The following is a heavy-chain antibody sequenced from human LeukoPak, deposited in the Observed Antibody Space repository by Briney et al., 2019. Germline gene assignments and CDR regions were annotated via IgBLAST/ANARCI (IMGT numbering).Heavy chain of an antibody. J-gene: IGHJ4*02. Sequence: SQTLSLTCTVSGGSISSGDYYWSWIRQPPGKGLEWIGYIYYSGSTYYNPSLKSRVTISVDTSKNQFSLKLSSVTAADTAVYYCAREGVEYSSSFGYWGRGTLVTVSS. V-gene: IGHV4-30-4*08. CDR3: AREGVEYSSSFGY. CDR1: GGSISSGDYY. D-gene: IGHD6-6*01. CDR2: IYYSGST.